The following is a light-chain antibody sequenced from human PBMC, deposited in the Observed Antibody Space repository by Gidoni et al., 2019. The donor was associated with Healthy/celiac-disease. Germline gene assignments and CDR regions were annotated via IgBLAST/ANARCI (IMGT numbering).Light chain of an antibody. J-gene: IGKJ2*01. V-gene: IGKV4-1*01. CDR3: QQYYSTPYT. CDR1: QSVLYSSNNKNY. Sequence: IVMTQSPDSLAGSLGERATIKCKSSQSVLYSSNNKNYLALYQQKPGQPPKLLIYWASTRESGVPDRFSGSGSGTDFTLTISSLQAEDVAVYYCQQYYSTPYTFGQGTKLEIK. CDR2: WAS.